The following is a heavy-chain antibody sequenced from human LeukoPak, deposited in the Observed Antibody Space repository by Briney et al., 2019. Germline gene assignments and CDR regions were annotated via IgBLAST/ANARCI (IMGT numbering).Heavy chain of an antibody. J-gene: IGHJ1*01. CDR3: ARAPSEIGGYYPEYFRH. D-gene: IGHD3-22*01. CDR2: IKSDGST. Sequence: GGSLRLSCAASGFTFSSYWMHWVRQAPGKGLVWVSRIKSDGSTRYADSVKGRFTISRGNAKNTVSLQMNSLRAEDTGVYYCARAPSEIGGYYPEYFRHWGQGTLVTV. CDR1: GFTFSSYW. V-gene: IGHV3-74*01.